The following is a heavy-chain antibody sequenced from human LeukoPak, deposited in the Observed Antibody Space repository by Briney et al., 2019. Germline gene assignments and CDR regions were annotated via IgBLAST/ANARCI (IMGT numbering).Heavy chain of an antibody. CDR3: AREGGIAAAARFDY. D-gene: IGHD6-13*01. CDR2: INHSGST. CDR1: GGSFSGYY. Sequence: SETLSLSSAVYGGSFSGYYWSWIRQPPGKGLEWIGEINHSGSTNYNPSLKSGVTISVDTSKNQFSLKLSSVTAADTAVYYCAREGGIAAAARFDYWGQGTLVTVSS. V-gene: IGHV4-34*01. J-gene: IGHJ4*02.